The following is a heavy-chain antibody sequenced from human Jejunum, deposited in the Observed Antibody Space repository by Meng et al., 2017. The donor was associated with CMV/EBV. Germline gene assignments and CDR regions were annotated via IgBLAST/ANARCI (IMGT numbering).Heavy chain of an antibody. V-gene: IGHV3-23*03. CDR1: GFPFNTYA. J-gene: IGHJ4*02. D-gene: IGHD5-24*01. CDR3: AKDQEI. CDR2: IYAGGSSI. Sequence: SCAASGFPFNTYAMSCVRQAPGKGLEWVSVIYAGGSSIYYTDSVKGRFTISRDDSKKTLYLQMSSLRVEDTAVYYCAKDQEIWGQGTLVTVSS.